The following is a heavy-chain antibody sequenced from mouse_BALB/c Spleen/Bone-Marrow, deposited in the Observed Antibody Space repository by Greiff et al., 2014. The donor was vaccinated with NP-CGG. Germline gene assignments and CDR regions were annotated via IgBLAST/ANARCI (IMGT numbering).Heavy chain of an antibody. J-gene: IGHJ3*01. D-gene: IGHD1-1*01. CDR3: ATYYYGSSWGFAY. Sequence: VQLQQSGAELVKPGASVKLSCTASGFNIKDTYMHWVKQRPEQGLEWLGRIDPANGHTKYDPKFQGKATITADTSSNTAYLQLSSLTSEDTAVYYCATYYYGSSWGFAYWGQGTLVTVSA. CDR1: GFNIKDTY. V-gene: IGHV14-3*02. CDR2: IDPANGHT.